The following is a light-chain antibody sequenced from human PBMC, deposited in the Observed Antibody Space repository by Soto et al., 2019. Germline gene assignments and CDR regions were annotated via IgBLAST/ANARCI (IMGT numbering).Light chain of an antibody. Sequence: EIVLTQSPGTLSFSPGERVTLSCMARQSVGSNLAWYQQTPGQAPRVVIYDASTRATVIPARFSGSGSGTEFTLTITSLQSEDSAVYYCQEYNYWHPITFGGGAKVDIK. V-gene: IGKV3-15*01. CDR1: QSVGSN. CDR3: QEYNYWHPIT. CDR2: DAS. J-gene: IGKJ4*01.